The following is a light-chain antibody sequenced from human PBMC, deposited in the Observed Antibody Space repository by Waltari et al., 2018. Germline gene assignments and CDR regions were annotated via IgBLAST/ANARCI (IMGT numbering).Light chain of an antibody. V-gene: IGKV3-20*01. J-gene: IGKJ1*01. CDR2: GAS. CDR1: QSVSRSY. CDR3: QQYGSSPWT. Sequence: EIVLTQSPGTLSLSPGERATLSCRASQSVSRSYLAWYQQKPGQAPRRLIYGASSRATGIPDMFSGSGSGTDFTLTISRLEPEDFAVYYCQQYGSSPWTFGQGTKVEIK.